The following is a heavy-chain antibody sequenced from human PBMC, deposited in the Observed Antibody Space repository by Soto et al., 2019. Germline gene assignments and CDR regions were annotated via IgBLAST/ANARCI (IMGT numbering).Heavy chain of an antibody. CDR1: GYSFTSYW. Sequence: PGESLKISCKGSGYSFTSYWIGWVRQMPGKGLEWMGIIYPGDSDTRYSPSFQGQVTISADKSISTAYLQWSSLKASDTAMYYCARLPYCSSTSCYWYGVDVWGQGTTVTVSS. CDR3: ARLPYCSSTSCYWYGVDV. V-gene: IGHV5-51*01. D-gene: IGHD2-2*01. J-gene: IGHJ6*02. CDR2: IYPGDSDT.